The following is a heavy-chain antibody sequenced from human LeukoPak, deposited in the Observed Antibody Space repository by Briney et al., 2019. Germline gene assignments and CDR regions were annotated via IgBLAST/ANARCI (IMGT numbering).Heavy chain of an antibody. Sequence: TSETLSLTCAVHGGSCDDYYCSWIRQPPGKGLEWIGEIHPHGIFYYNSSLTSRVTISIDTSKTQFSLRLTSVTAADTAFYYCARGRDRSKAGDLWGQGSLVIVSS. CDR2: IHPHGIF. CDR1: GGSCDDYY. J-gene: IGHJ5*02. V-gene: IGHV4-34*01. D-gene: IGHD5-24*01. CDR3: ARGRDRSKAGDL.